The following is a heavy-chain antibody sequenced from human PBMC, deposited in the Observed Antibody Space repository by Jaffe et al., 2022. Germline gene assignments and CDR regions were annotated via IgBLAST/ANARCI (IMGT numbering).Heavy chain of an antibody. J-gene: IGHJ4*02. V-gene: IGHV3-74*01. CDR3: ARDSHYQIDS. CDR2: IYSDGSGT. D-gene: IGHD3-10*01. CDR1: GFTFSSYW. Sequence: EVQLVESGGGSVQPGGSLRLSCTVSGFTFSSYWMHWVRQAPGKGLVWVSLIYSDGSGTHYADSVKGRFTISRDNSKNTLYLHMNSLRAEDTAVYYCARDSHYQIDSWGQGTLVTVSS.